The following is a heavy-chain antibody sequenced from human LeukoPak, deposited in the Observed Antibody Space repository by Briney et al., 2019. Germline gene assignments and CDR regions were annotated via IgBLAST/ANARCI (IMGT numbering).Heavy chain of an antibody. CDR2: ISGSGGST. J-gene: IGHJ5*02. CDR1: GFTFSNYA. CDR3: AKDQYSGSYYWFDP. Sequence: AGSLRLSCAASGFTFSNYAMSWVRQAPGKGLEWVSAISGSGGSTYYADSVKGRFTISRDNSKNTLYLQMNSLRAEDTAVYYCAKDQYSGSYYWFDPWGQGALVTVSS. V-gene: IGHV3-23*01. D-gene: IGHD1-26*01.